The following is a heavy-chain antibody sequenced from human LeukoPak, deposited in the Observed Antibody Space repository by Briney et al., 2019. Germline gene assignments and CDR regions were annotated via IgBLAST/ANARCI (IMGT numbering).Heavy chain of an antibody. CDR3: ARHGQEVTMVRGALDY. CDR2: IYYSGST. CDR1: GGSISSYY. V-gene: IGHV4-59*08. Sequence: SETLSLTCTVSGGSISSYYWSWLRQPPGKGLEWVGYIYYSGSTNYNPSHKSRVTVSLDTSKNQFSLKLSSVTAADTAVYYCARHGQEVTMVRGALDYWGQGTLVTVSS. J-gene: IGHJ4*02. D-gene: IGHD3-10*01.